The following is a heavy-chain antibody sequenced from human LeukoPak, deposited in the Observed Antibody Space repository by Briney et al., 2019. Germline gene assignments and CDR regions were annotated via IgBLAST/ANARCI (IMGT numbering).Heavy chain of an antibody. CDR1: GVSISSSSYY. CDR3: ARHCFSGSYYPRYDV. J-gene: IGHJ4*02. D-gene: IGHD3-10*01. Sequence: SETLSLTCSVSGVSISSSSYYWVWVRQPPGKGLEWIGNVYCSGNTHYHSPLRRRVSISVDTSKHQYSLTLTSVTAADTAVYYCARHCFSGSYYPRYDVWGQGTLVTVSS. CDR2: VYCSGNT. V-gene: IGHV4-39*01.